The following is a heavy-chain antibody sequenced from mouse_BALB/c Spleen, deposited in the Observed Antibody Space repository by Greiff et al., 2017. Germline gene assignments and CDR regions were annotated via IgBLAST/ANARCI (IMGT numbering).Heavy chain of an antibody. Sequence: VQLQQPGAELVRPGASVKLSCKASGYTFTSYWINWVKQRPGQGLEWIGNIYPSDSYTNYNQKFKDKATLTVDKSSSTAYMQLSSPTSEDSAVYYCTRSGTIGYFDYWGQGTTLTVSS. V-gene: IGHV1-69*02. J-gene: IGHJ2*01. CDR3: TRSGTIGYFDY. D-gene: IGHD3-1*01. CDR2: IYPSDSYT. CDR1: GYTFTSYW.